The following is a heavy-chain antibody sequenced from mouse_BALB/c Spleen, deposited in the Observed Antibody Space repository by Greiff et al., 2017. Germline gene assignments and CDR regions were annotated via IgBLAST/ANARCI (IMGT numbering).Heavy chain of an antibody. CDR2: IWRGGST. D-gene: IGHD1-2*01. CDR1: GFSLTSYG. CDR3: ATTYGYGAMDY. V-gene: IGHV2-5-1*01. Sequence: VKLQESGPSLVQPSQSLSITCTVSGFSLTSYGVHWVRQSPGKGLEWLGVIWRGGSTDYNAAFMSRLSITKDNSKSQVFFKMNSLQADETAIYYCATTYGYGAMDYWGQGTSVTVSS. J-gene: IGHJ4*01.